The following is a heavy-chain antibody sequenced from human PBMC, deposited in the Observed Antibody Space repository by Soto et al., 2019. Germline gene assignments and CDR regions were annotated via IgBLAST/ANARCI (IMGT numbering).Heavy chain of an antibody. V-gene: IGHV4-34*01. CDR1: GGSFSGYY. D-gene: IGHD3-10*01. J-gene: IGHJ5*02. Sequence: PSETLSLTCAVYGGSFSGYYWSWIRQPPGKGLEWIGEINHSGSTNYNPSLKSRVTISVDTSKNQFSLKLSSVTAADTAVYCCARDRRLITMVRGVSLWFDPWGQGTLVTVS. CDR2: INHSGST. CDR3: ARDRRLITMVRGVSLWFDP.